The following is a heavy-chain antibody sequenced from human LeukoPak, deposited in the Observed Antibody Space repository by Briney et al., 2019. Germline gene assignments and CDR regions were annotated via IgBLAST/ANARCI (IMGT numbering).Heavy chain of an antibody. Sequence: ASVKVSCKASGYTFTSYAMHWVRQAPGQRLEWMGWINAGNGNTKYSQEFQGRVTITRDTPASTAYMELRSLRSDDTAMYFCTRVGGYSPSSTGGNAFDIWGQGTMVTVSS. V-gene: IGHV1-3*01. CDR1: GYTFTSYA. D-gene: IGHD6-6*01. CDR2: INAGNGNT. CDR3: TRVGGYSPSSTGGNAFDI. J-gene: IGHJ3*02.